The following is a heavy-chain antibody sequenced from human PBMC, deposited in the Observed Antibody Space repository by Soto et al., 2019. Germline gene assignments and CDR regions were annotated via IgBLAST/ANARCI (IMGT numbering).Heavy chain of an antibody. V-gene: IGHV4-34*01. CDR1: GGSFRGFY. J-gene: IGHJ4*02. CDR2: INHVGIT. CDR3: ASGYCSSTSCYVFDY. Sequence: PSETLSLTCAVSGGSFRGFYWTWIRQSPGKGLEWLGDINHVGITNYNPSLKSRVSIPVDTSKSQFSLKLSSVTAADTAVYYCASGYCSSTSCYVFDYWGQGTLVTVSS. D-gene: IGHD2-2*01.